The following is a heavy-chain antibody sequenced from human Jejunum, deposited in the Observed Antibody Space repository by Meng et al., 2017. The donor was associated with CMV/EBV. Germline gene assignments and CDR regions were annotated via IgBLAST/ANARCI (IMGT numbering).Heavy chain of an antibody. CDR1: GFDYGAYW. J-gene: IGHJ4*02. CDR3: AKDQRFNSWIFDS. V-gene: IGHV3-74*01. CDR2: INHDGSHT. D-gene: IGHD2-2*03. Sequence: SGFDYGAYWMHWARQAPGKGPVWVSRINHDGSHTWYADSVKGRFTISKDNTKNTLYLQMNSLRVEDTAVYYCAKDQRFNSWIFDSWGQGTQVTVSS.